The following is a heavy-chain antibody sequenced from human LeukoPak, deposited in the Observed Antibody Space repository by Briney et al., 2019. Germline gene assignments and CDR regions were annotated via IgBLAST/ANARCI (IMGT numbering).Heavy chain of an antibody. CDR2: ITTKTDGGTT. V-gene: IGHV3-15*01. D-gene: IGHD3-16*01. CDR1: GFTFSNAW. CDR3: TAGLAKTNDDC. Sequence: PGGSLRLSCAASGFTFSNAWMNWVRQAPGKEREWVSRITTKTDGGTTDYATPVKGRFTVSRDDSKNMLYLQMNSLKTDDTAVYYCTAGLAKTNDDCWGQGTLVTVSS. J-gene: IGHJ4*02.